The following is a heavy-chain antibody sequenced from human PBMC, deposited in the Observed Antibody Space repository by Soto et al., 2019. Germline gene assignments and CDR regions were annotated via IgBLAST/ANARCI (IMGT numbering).Heavy chain of an antibody. CDR3: ARTDIVVVPAAMGFDY. CDR2: INAGNGNT. Sequence: ASVKVSCKASGYTFTSYAMHCVLQSALQRLDWMGWINAGNGNTKYSQKFQGRVTITRDTSASTAYMELSSLRSEDTAVYYCARTDIVVVPAAMGFDYWGQGTLVTVSS. V-gene: IGHV1-3*01. CDR1: GYTFTSYA. J-gene: IGHJ4*02. D-gene: IGHD2-2*01.